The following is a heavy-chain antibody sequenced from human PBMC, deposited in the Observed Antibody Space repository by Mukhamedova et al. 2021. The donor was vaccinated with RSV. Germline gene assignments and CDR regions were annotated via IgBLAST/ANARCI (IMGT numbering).Heavy chain of an antibody. CDR2: ISYDGSNK. CDR1: SSYG. D-gene: IGHD5-18*01. V-gene: IGHV3-30*18. Sequence: SSYGMHWVRQAPGKGLEWVAVISYDGSNKYYADSVKGRFTISRDNSKNTLYLQMNSLRAEDTAVYYCAKDGGDTVMVRVRGYFD. J-gene: IGHJ4*01. CDR3: AKDGGDTVMVRVRGYFD.